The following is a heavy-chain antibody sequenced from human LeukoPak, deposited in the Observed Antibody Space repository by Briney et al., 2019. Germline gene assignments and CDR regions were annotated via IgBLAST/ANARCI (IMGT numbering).Heavy chain of an antibody. CDR1: VFTFSTYS. J-gene: IGHJ4*02. D-gene: IGHD3-3*01. CDR3: ARGVSTLEYFDY. V-gene: IGHV3-21*01. CDR2: ISSSSSYI. Sequence: GGSLRLSCAVSVFTFSTYSMSWVRQAPGKGLEWVSSISSSSSYIYYADSVKGRFTISTDNAKNSLYLQMNSLRAEDTAVYYCARGVSTLEYFDYWGQGTLVTVSS.